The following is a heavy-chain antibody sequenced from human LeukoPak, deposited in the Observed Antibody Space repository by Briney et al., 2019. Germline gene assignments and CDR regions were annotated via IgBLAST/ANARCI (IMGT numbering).Heavy chain of an antibody. CDR3: ERDRAISEDYYYYYMDV. CDR2: IYYSGST. Sequence: SETLSLTCTVSGGSISSYYWSWIRQPPGKGLEWIGYIYYSGSTNYNPSLKSRVTISVDTSKNQFSLKLSSVTAADTAVYYCERDRAISEDYYYYYMDVWGKGTTVTVSS. CDR1: GGSISSYY. V-gene: IGHV4-59*01. D-gene: IGHD3-3*01. J-gene: IGHJ6*03.